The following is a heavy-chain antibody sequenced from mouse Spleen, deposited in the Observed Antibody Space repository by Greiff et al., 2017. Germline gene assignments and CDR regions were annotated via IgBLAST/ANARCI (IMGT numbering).Heavy chain of an antibody. CDR2: IYPGNVNT. V-gene: IGHV1S56*01. CDR1: GYTFTSYY. D-gene: IGHD1-1*02. CDR3: ARSGGNSFDY. J-gene: IGHJ2*01. Sequence: VQLVESGPELVKPGASVRISCKASGYTFTSYYIHWVKQRPGQGLEWIGWIYPGNVNTKYNEKFKGKATLTADKSSSTAYMQLSSLTSEDSAVYFCARSGGNSFDYWGQGTTLTVSS.